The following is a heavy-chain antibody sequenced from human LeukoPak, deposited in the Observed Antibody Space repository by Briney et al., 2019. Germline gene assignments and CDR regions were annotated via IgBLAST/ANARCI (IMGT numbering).Heavy chain of an antibody. J-gene: IGHJ4*02. Sequence: GGSLRLSCAASGFTFSSYAMHWVRQAPGKGLEWVAVISYDGSNKYYADSVKGRFTISRDNSKNTLYLQMNSLRAEDTAVYYCARPLLGSVSYFDYWGQGTLVTVSS. CDR3: ARPLLGSVSYFDY. V-gene: IGHV3-30-3*01. CDR2: ISYDGSNK. CDR1: GFTFSSYA. D-gene: IGHD7-27*01.